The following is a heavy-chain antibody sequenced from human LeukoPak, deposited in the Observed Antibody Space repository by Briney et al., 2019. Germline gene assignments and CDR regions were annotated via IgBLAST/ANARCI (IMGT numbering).Heavy chain of an antibody. D-gene: IGHD3-22*01. V-gene: IGHV1-2*06. CDR1: GYTFTGYY. CDR2: INPNSGGT. J-gene: IGHJ4*02. CDR3: ARDLQNYYDSSGYSNPDY. Sequence: ASVKVSCKASGYTFTGYYMHWVRQAPGQGLEWMGRINPNSGGTNYAQKFQGRVTMTRDTSISTAYMELSRLRSDDTAVYYCARDLQNYYDSSGYSNPDYWGQGTLVTVSS.